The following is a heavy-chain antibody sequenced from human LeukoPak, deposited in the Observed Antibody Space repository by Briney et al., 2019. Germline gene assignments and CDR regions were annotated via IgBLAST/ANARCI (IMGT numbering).Heavy chain of an antibody. D-gene: IGHD4-23*01. CDR2: IWYDGSNK. J-gene: IGHJ3*02. V-gene: IGHV3-33*01. Sequence: GGSLRLSCAASGFTFSSYGMHWVRQAPGKGLEGVAVIWYDGSNKYYADSVKGRFTISRDNSKNTLYLQMNSLRAEDTAVYYCARDRTTVVTIDAFDIWGQGTMVTVSS. CDR1: GFTFSSYG. CDR3: ARDRTTVVTIDAFDI.